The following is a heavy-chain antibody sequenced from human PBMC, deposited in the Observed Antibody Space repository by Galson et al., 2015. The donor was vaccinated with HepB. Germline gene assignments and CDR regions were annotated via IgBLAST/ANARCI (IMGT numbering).Heavy chain of an antibody. D-gene: IGHD3-10*01. V-gene: IGHV3-9*01. CDR3: AKDPSPYGSGSIDY. CDR1: GFTFGDYA. Sequence: SLRLSCAASGFTFGDYAMHWVRQAPGKGLEWVAVICCDRGSIGYADSVKGRFTISRDNAKNSLFLQMNSLRDEDTAFYYCAKDPSPYGSGSIDYWVQGTLVTVSS. CDR2: ICCDRGSI. J-gene: IGHJ4*02.